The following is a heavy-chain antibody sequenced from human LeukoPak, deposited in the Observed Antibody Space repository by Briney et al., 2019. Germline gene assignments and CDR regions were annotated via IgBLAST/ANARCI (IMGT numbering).Heavy chain of an antibody. Sequence: GESLKISCKGSGYSFTNYWIGWVRQMTGKGLEWMGIIYPGDFDTRYSPSFQGHVTFSADKSISTAYLQWSSLKASDTAMYYCARGAMYSGRIDYMDVWGKGTTVTISS. J-gene: IGHJ6*03. CDR3: ARGAMYSGRIDYMDV. D-gene: IGHD6-13*01. V-gene: IGHV5-51*01. CDR2: IYPGDFDT. CDR1: GYSFTNYW.